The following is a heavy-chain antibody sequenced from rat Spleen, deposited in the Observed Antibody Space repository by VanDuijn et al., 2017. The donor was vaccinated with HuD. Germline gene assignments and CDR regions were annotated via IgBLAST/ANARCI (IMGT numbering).Heavy chain of an antibody. J-gene: IGHJ2*01. CDR3: SRSVFDY. CDR2: ITYDGSST. V-gene: IGHV5-29*01. Sequence: EVQLVESGGGLVQPGRSMKLSCAASGFTFSDFDMAWVRQAPTKGLEWVATITYDGSSTYYRDSVKGRFTISRDNAKITLYLQMDSLRSEDTATYYCSRSVFDYWGQGVMVTVSS. CDR1: GFTFSDFD.